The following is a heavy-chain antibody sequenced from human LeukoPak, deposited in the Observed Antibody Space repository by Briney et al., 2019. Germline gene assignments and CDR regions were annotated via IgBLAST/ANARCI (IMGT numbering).Heavy chain of an antibody. D-gene: IGHD3-9*01. Sequence: GGSLRLSCAASGFTFSSYWMSWVRQAPGKGLEWVANMNRDGSEKNYVDSIKGRFTISRDNAKNTLYLQMKSLRAEDTAVYYCVRDWDHFDFDSWGQGTLVTVSS. CDR1: GFTFSSYW. J-gene: IGHJ5*01. CDR2: MNRDGSEK. CDR3: VRDWDHFDFDS. V-gene: IGHV3-7*01.